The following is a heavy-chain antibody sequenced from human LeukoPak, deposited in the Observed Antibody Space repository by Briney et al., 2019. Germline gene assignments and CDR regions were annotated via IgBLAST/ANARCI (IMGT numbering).Heavy chain of an antibody. CDR2: ISYSGST. V-gene: IGHV4-31*03. D-gene: IGHD3-22*01. Sequence: SETLSLTCTVSGGSISSGGHYWSWIRQHPGKGLEWIAYISYSGSTYYNPSLKSRIIISVDTSKNRFSLKLSSVTAADTAVYFCARGAFNYYDTIGYSNDAFDIWDQGTMVTVSS. J-gene: IGHJ3*02. CDR3: ARGAFNYYDTIGYSNDAFDI. CDR1: GGSISSGGHY.